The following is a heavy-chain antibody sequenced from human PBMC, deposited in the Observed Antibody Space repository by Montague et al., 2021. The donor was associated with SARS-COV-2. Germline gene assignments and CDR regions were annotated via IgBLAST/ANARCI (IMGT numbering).Heavy chain of an antibody. Sequence: SETLSLTCTVSGDSINSYYWSWIRQPAGKGLEWIGRIYTSGSTNYNPSLRSRVTISVDTSKNQFSLRLSSVTAADTAVYYCARVGGNHYRYFDYWGQGTLVTVSS. J-gene: IGHJ4*02. CDR2: IYTSGST. CDR1: GDSINSYY. V-gene: IGHV4-4*07. D-gene: IGHD1-26*01. CDR3: ARVGGNHYRYFDY.